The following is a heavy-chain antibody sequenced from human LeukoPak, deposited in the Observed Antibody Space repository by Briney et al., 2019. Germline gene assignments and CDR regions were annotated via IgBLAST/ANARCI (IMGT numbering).Heavy chain of an antibody. CDR3: ASLVDQYQLLYLLDV. V-gene: IGHV3-30-3*01. CDR2: ISYDGSNK. CDR1: GFTFNNYA. Sequence: GGSLRLSCAASGFTFNNYAMNWVRQAPGKGLEWVAVISYDGSNKYYADSVKGRFTISRDNSKNTLYLQMNSLRAEDTAVYFCASLVDQYQLLYLLDVWGKGTTVTVSS. D-gene: IGHD2-2*02. J-gene: IGHJ6*04.